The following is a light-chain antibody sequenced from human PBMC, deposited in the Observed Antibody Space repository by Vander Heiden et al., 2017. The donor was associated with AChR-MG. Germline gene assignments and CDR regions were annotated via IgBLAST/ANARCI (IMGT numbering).Light chain of an antibody. CDR2: VAS. Sequence: DIQMTQSPSSLSASVGDRVTITCRASQSIVNYLHWYQQKPWNAPKLLIHVASTLQSGVPSRFSRSGSGTDFTLTMSSLQPEDFATYYCQRTDGPRTRFAQGVKVGIK. J-gene: IGKJ1*01. CDR1: QSIVNY. CDR3: QRTDGPRTR. V-gene: IGKV1-39*01.